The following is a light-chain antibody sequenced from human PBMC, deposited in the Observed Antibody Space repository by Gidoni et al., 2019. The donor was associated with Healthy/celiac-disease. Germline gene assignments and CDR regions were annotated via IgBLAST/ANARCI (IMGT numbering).Light chain of an antibody. CDR1: QSVSSSY. V-gene: IGKV3-20*01. J-gene: IGKJ1*01. Sequence: ESGLTQSPGTLSLSPGERATPSCRASQSVSSSYLAWYQQKPGQAPRLLIYGASSRATGIPDRFSGSGSGTDFTLTISRLEPEDFAVYYCQQYGSSPPWTFGQXTKVEI. CDR2: GAS. CDR3: QQYGSSPPWT.